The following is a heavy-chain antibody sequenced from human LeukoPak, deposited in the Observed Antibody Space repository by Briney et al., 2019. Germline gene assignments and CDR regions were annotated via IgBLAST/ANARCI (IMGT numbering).Heavy chain of an antibody. Sequence: ASVKASCKASGYTFTGYYMHWVRQAPGQGLEWMGWINPNSGGTNYAQKFQGRVTMTRDTSISTAYMELSRLRSDDTAVYYCASGPNSPIAVAGPDNWFDPWGQGTLVTVSS. CDR1: GYTFTGYY. D-gene: IGHD6-19*01. J-gene: IGHJ5*02. CDR2: INPNSGGT. V-gene: IGHV1-2*02. CDR3: ASGPNSPIAVAGPDNWFDP.